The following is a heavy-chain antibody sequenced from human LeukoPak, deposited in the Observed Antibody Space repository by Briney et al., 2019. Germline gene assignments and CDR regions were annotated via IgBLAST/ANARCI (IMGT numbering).Heavy chain of an antibody. CDR2: ISSSSSYI. V-gene: IGHV3-21*01. CDR1: GFTFSSYS. CDR3: ARVYSSSWLSYYYYMDV. J-gene: IGHJ6*03. D-gene: IGHD6-13*01. Sequence: GGSLRLSCAASGFTFSSYSMNWVRQAPGKALEWVSSISSSSSYIYYADSVKGRFTISRDNAKNSLYLQMNSLRAEDTAVYYCARVYSSSWLSYYYYMDVWGKGTTVTISS.